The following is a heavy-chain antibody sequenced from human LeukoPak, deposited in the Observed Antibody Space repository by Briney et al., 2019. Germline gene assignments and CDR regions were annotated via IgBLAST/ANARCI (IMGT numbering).Heavy chain of an antibody. J-gene: IGHJ4*02. Sequence: ASVKVSCKASGYTFTSYYMHWVRQAPGQGLEWMGVINPSGSSTSYAQKFQGRATMTSDMSTSTVYMELSSLRSEDTAVYYCARESGGFWGQGTLVTVSS. CDR2: INPSGSST. CDR1: GYTFTSYY. D-gene: IGHD2-15*01. CDR3: ARESGGF. V-gene: IGHV1-46*01.